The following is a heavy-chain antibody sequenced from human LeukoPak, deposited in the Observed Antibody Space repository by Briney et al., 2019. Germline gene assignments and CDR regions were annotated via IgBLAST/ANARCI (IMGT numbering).Heavy chain of an antibody. J-gene: IGHJ6*03. CDR3: ARIGYYYDSSGYTGRYYYYYYMDV. V-gene: IGHV4-4*07. CDR2: IYTSGST. D-gene: IGHD3-22*01. CDR1: GGSISSYY. Sequence: SETLSLTCTVSGGSISSYYWSWVRQPAGKGLEWVARIYTSGSTNYNPSLKSLVTISVDKSKTQFSLKLSSVTAAGTAVYYCARIGYYYDSSGYTGRYYYYYYMDVWGKGTTVTVSS.